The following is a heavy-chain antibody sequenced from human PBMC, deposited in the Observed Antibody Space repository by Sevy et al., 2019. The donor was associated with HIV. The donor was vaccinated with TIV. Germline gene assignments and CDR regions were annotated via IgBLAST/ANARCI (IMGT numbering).Heavy chain of an antibody. CDR3: ARSLLGYSGSYYGGYYFDY. CDR2: INPNSGST. D-gene: IGHD1-26*01. J-gene: IGHJ4*02. CDR1: GYTFTSSY. V-gene: IGHV1-46*01. Sequence: ASMKVSCKASGYTFTSSYMNWVRQAPGQGLEWMGIINPNSGSTTYAQKFQGRVTMTRDTSSSTVYMELSSLRTEDTAVYYCARSLLGYSGSYYGGYYFDYWGQGTLVTVSS.